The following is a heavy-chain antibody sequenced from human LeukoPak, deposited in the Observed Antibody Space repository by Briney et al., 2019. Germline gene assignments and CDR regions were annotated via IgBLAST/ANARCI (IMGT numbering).Heavy chain of an antibody. Sequence: SEPLSLTCTLSGGPINSSIYYWGWTRQPPGKGLEWIGSLYYSGSTYYNPSLKSRVTISVDTSKDQFSLELSSVTAADTAVYYCARSYRYCSSTSCYITFHGWGQGRQVTV. V-gene: IGHV4-39*01. J-gene: IGHJ4*02. D-gene: IGHD2-2*02. CDR2: LYYSGST. CDR1: GGPINSSIYY. CDR3: ARSYRYCSSTSCYITFHG.